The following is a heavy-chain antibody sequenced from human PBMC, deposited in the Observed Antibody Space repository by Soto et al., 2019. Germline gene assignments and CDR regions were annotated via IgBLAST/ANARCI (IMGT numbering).Heavy chain of an antibody. CDR3: ARAPNYGDYYAFDT. D-gene: IGHD4-17*01. V-gene: IGHV4-59*01. CDR2: IYYSGST. J-gene: IGHJ3*02. CDR1: GGSISSYY. Sequence: SLTCTVSGGSISSYYWSWIRQPPGKGLEWIGYIYYSGSTNYNPSLKSRVTISVDTSKNQFSLKLSSVTTADTAVYYCARAPNYGDYYAFDTWGQGTMVTVSS.